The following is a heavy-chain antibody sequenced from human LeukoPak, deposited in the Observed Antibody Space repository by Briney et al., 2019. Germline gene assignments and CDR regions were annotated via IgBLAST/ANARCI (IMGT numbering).Heavy chain of an antibody. V-gene: IGHV3-30-3*01. D-gene: IGHD2-2*01. CDR1: GFTFSSYA. J-gene: IGHJ4*02. CDR2: ISYDGSNK. CDR3: AMEYQGRDLFDY. Sequence: GGSLRLSCAASGFTFSSYAMHWVRQAPGKGLEWVAVISYDGSNKYYADSVKGRFTISRDNAKNTLYLQMNSLTTEDTAVYYCAMEYQGRDLFDYWGQGTLVTVSS.